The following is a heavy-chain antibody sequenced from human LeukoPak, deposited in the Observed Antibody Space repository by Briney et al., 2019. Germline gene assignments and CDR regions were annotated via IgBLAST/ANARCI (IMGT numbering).Heavy chain of an antibody. D-gene: IGHD4-23*01. CDR3: ARDPPTGGGNPYYFDY. CDR1: GGSISSSIYY. CDR2: VFYNGAT. J-gene: IGHJ4*02. Sequence: SETLSLTCIVSGGSISSSIYYWAWVRQPPGKGLEWIGTVFYNGATQYSPSLRSRVTISVDTSKNQFSLKLSSVTAADTAVYYCARDPPTGGGNPYYFDYWGQGTLVTVSS. V-gene: IGHV4-39*07.